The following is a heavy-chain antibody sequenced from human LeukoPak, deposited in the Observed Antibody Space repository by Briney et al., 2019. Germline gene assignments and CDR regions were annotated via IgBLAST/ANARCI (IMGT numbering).Heavy chain of an antibody. CDR1: GGSISSYY. V-gene: IGHV4-39*07. Sequence: SETLSLTCTVSGGSISSYYWGWIRQPPGKGLEWIGSMYYSGSTYYNPSLKSRVTISINTSKNQFSLKLSSVTAADTAVYYCARDRGSGWNDAFDIWGQGTMVTVSS. CDR2: MYYSGST. D-gene: IGHD6-19*01. J-gene: IGHJ3*02. CDR3: ARDRGSGWNDAFDI.